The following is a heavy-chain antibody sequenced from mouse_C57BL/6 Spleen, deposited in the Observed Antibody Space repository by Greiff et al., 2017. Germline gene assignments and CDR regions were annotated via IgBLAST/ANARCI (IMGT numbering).Heavy chain of an antibody. CDR1: GYAFSSSW. V-gene: IGHV1-82*01. CDR3: ARQRLWPDY. D-gene: IGHD1-1*02. Sequence: LEESGPELVKPGASVKISCKASGYAFSSSWMNWVKQRPGKGLEWIGRIYPGDGDTNYNGKFKGKATLTADKSSSTAYMQLSSLTSEDSAVYFCARQRLWPDYWGQGTTLTVSS. CDR2: IYPGDGDT. J-gene: IGHJ2*01.